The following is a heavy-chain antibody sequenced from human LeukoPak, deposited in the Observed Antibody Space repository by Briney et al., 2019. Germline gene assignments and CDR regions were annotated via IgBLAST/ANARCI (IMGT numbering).Heavy chain of an antibody. Sequence: SETLSLTCTVSGGSISSYYWSWIRQPPGKGLEWIGYIYYSGSTNYNPSLKSRVTISVDTSKNQFSLKLSSVTAADTAVYYCARGDYYGSGSYYSYFDYWGQGTLVTVPS. D-gene: IGHD3-10*01. CDR2: IYYSGST. V-gene: IGHV4-59*01. J-gene: IGHJ4*02. CDR1: GGSISSYY. CDR3: ARGDYYGSGSYYSYFDY.